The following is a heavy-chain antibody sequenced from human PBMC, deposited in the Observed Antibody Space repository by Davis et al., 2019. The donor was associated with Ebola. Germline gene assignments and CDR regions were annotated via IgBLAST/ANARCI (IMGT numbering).Heavy chain of an antibody. V-gene: IGHV5-51*01. CDR1: GFDFTKYW. CDR3: ARLAGGVGAILSY. CDR2: IYPGDSDT. Sequence: GGSLRLSCKGSGFDFTKYWIAWVRQMPGKGLEWMGIIYPGDSDTRYSPSFQGQVTISADKSISTAYLQWSSLKASDTAMYYCARLAGGVGAILSYWGQGTLVTVSP. J-gene: IGHJ4*02. D-gene: IGHD1-26*01.